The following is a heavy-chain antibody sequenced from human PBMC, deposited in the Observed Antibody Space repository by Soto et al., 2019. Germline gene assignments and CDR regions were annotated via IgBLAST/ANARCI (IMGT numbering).Heavy chain of an antibody. CDR1: GGSFSGYY. D-gene: IGHD2-15*01. V-gene: IGHV4-34*01. J-gene: IGHJ5*02. Sequence: SETLSLTCAVYGGSFSGYYWSWIRQPPGKGLEWIGEINHSGSTNYNPSLKSRVTISVDTSKNQFSLKLSSVTAADTAVYYCARGPDFVVVVAAPALRAWFDPWGQGTLVTVSS. CDR3: ARGPDFVVVVAAPALRAWFDP. CDR2: INHSGST.